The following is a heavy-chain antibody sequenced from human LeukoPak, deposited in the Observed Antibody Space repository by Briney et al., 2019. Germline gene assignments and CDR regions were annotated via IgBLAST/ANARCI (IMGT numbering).Heavy chain of an antibody. CDR3: ARDDALGDNALDI. J-gene: IGHJ3*02. Sequence: GRSLRLSCAASGFTFSSYGMHWVRQAPGKGLEWVAVILNDGSQEKYADSVKGRFTISRDNSKNTLFLQMNSLRAEDAAVYYCARDDALGDNALDIWGQGTMVTVSS. CDR2: ILNDGSQE. D-gene: IGHD3-16*01. V-gene: IGHV3-33*01. CDR1: GFTFSSYG.